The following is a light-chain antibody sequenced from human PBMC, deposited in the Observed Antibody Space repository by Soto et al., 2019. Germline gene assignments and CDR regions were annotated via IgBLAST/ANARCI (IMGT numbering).Light chain of an antibody. CDR2: WAS. CDR1: QSVLYSSNNKNY. CDR3: QPYYTTPRT. Sequence: DIVMTQSPDSLAVSLGERATINCKSSQSVLYSSNNKNYLAWYQQKPGQPPKLLIYWASTRESGVPDRFSGSGSGKDFTLTISSLQAEDVAVYYCQPYYTTPRTFGQGTKVEIK. J-gene: IGKJ1*01. V-gene: IGKV4-1*01.